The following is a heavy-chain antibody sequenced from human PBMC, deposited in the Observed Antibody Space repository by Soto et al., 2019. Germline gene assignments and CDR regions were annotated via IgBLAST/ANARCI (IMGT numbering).Heavy chain of an antibody. D-gene: IGHD6-19*01. CDR2: INHNSGVT. V-gene: IGHV1-2*02. J-gene: IGHJ6*02. Sequence: QVQLVQSGAEVKKPGASVTVSCKASGYTFTGYYMHCVRQAPGQGLEWMGWINHNSGVTNYAQKFQGRVTMTRDTSISTAYMEMSRLRSDDTAVYYCARDIIGVAGRGVTIHYYYGMDVWGQGPTVTVSS. CDR3: ARDIIGVAGRGVTIHYYYGMDV. CDR1: GYTFTGYY.